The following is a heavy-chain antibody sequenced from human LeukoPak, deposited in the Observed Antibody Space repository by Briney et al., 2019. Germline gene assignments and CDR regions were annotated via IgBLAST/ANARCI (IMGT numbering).Heavy chain of an antibody. Sequence: GGSLRLSCAASGFTFSSYGMHWVRQAPGKGLEWVAVIWYDGSNKYYADSVKGRFTISRDNSKNTLYLQMNSLRAEDTAVYYCARERSYYYYYGMDVWGQGTTVTISS. J-gene: IGHJ6*02. CDR3: ARERSYYYYYGMDV. V-gene: IGHV3-33*01. CDR2: IWYDGSNK. CDR1: GFTFSSYG.